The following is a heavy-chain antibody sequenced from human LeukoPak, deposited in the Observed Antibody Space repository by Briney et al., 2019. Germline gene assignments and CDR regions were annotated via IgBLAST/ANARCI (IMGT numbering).Heavy chain of an antibody. CDR2: IYYSGST. CDR3: ARRIAVAGHFDY. D-gene: IGHD6-19*01. V-gene: IGHV4-59*12. CDR1: GGSISSYY. J-gene: IGHJ4*02. Sequence: PSETLSLTCTVSGGSISSYYWSWIRQPPGNGLEWIGYIYYSGSTNYNPSLKSRVTISVDTSKNQFSLKLSSVTAADTAVYYCARRIAVAGHFDYWGQGTLVTVSS.